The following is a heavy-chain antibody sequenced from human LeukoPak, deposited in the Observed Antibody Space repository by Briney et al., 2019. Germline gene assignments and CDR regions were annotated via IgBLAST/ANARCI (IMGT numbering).Heavy chain of an antibody. J-gene: IGHJ5*02. CDR3: AKDKGWFGELSP. D-gene: IGHD3-10*01. CDR1: GFTFSSYA. Sequence: GGSLRLSCAASGFTFSSYAMSWVRQAPGKGLEWVSAISGSGGSTYYADSVKGRFIISRDNSKNTLYLQMNSLRAEDTAVYYCAKDKGWFGELSPWGQGTLVTVSS. V-gene: IGHV3-23*01. CDR2: ISGSGGST.